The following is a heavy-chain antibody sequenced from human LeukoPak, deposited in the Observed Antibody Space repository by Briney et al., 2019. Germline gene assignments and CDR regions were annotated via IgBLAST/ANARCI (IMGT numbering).Heavy chain of an antibody. CDR2: IYYSGST. CDR3: ASDDSSGYTTFDY. J-gene: IGHJ4*02. D-gene: IGHD3-22*01. Sequence: SETLSLTCTVSGGSISNYYWSWIRQPPGKGLEWIGYIYYSGSTNYNPSLKSRVTISVDTSKNQFSLKLSSVTAADTAVYYCASDDSSGYTTFDYWGQGTLVTVSS. CDR1: GGSISNYY. V-gene: IGHV4-59*01.